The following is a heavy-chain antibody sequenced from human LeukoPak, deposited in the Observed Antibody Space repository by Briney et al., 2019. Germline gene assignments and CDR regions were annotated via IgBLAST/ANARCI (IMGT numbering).Heavy chain of an antibody. Sequence: AGGSLRLSCAASGFSFRSYGMHWVRQAPGKGLEWVAVISYDGSNKYYADSVKGRFTISRDNSKNTLYLQMNSLRAEDTAVCYCANDDYGDDYQYGMDVWGQGTTVTVSS. CDR3: ANDDYGDDYQYGMDV. CDR1: GFSFRSYG. V-gene: IGHV3-30*18. J-gene: IGHJ6*02. D-gene: IGHD4-17*01. CDR2: ISYDGSNK.